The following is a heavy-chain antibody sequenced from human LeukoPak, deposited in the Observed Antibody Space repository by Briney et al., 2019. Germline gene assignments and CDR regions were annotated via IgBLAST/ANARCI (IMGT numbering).Heavy chain of an antibody. CDR1: GFTFSDYY. CDR2: ISSSGSTI. CDR3: ARRKYYDSSGAFDY. Sequence: GGSLRLSCAASGFTFSDYYMSWIRQAPGKGLEWVSYISSSGSTIYYADSVKGRFTISRDNAENSLYLQMNSLRAEDTAVYYCARRKYYDSSGAFDYWGQGTLVTVSS. J-gene: IGHJ4*02. D-gene: IGHD3-22*01. V-gene: IGHV3-11*01.